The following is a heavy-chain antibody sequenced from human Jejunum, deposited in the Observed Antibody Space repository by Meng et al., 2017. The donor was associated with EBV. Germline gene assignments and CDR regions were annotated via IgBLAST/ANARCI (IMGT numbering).Heavy chain of an antibody. D-gene: IGHD5-24*01. CDR1: GGSIRTDNW. CDR2: IHHSGST. Sequence: QVLRPWWGPGPVRPSWPLPLTGPVFGGSIRTDNWWGWVRQPPGKGLEYIGEIHHSGSTKFNPSLKSRVTISVDKSNNHFSLKLSSVTAADTAVYYCARDRGVEDYWGQGTLVTVSS. CDR3: ARDRGVEDY. V-gene: IGHV4-4*02. J-gene: IGHJ4*02.